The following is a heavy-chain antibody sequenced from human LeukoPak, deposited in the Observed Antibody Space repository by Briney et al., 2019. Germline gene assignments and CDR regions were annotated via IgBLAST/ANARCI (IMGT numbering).Heavy chain of an antibody. CDR3: AKDSLVMVTATTDY. J-gene: IGHJ4*02. V-gene: IGHV3-23*01. CDR2: ISGSGVST. D-gene: IGHD2-15*01. Sequence: GGSLRLSCAASGFTFSNYAMSWVRQAPGKGLEWASGISGSGVSTYYTESVKGRFTISRDNSKNTLYLQMNSLRAEDTAVYYCAKDSLVMVTATTDYWGQGTQVTVSS. CDR1: GFTFSNYA.